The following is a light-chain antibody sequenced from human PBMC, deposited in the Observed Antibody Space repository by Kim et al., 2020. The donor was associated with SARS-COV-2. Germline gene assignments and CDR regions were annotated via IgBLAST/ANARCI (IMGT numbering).Light chain of an antibody. CDR2: GAS. CDR3: QQYGSSPWT. V-gene: IGKV3-20*01. J-gene: IGKJ1*01. Sequence: STGERATLSCRASQSVSSSYLAGYQQKPGQAPRLLIYGASSRATGIPDRFSGSGSGTDFTLTISRLEPEDFAVYYCQQYGSSPWTFGQGTKVEIK. CDR1: QSVSSSY.